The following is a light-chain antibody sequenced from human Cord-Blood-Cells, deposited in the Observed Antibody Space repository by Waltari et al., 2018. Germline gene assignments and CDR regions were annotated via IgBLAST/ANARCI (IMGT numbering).Light chain of an antibody. J-gene: IGLJ3*02. CDR3: CSYAGSSTSWV. V-gene: IGLV2-23*01. CDR2: EGS. CDR1: SSDVGSYNL. Sequence: QSALTQPASVSGSPGQSITISCTGTSSDVGSYNLVPWYQQHPGKAPKLMIYEGSKRPSGVSNRFSGSKSGSTASLTISGLQAEDEADYYCCSYAGSSTSWVFGGGTKLAVL.